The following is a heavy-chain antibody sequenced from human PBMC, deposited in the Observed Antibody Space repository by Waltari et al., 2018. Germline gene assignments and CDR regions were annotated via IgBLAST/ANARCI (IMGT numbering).Heavy chain of an antibody. CDR2: GIPLLGTS. Sequence: QVQLVQSGAEVKKPGSSVKVSCKASGGTFSSYAISWVRQAPGQGLEWMGGGIPLLGTSNHAQKFQGRGTMTADESTSTAYMELSSLRSEDTAVYYCASRGVTTLQHCYYYGMDVWGQGTTVTVSS. CDR1: GGTFSSYA. V-gene: IGHV1-69*01. J-gene: IGHJ6*02. D-gene: IGHD4-17*01. CDR3: ASRGVTTLQHCYYYGMDV.